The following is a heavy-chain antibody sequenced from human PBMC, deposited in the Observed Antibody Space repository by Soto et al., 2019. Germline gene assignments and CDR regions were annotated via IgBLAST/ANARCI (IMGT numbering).Heavy chain of an antibody. D-gene: IGHD3-10*01. CDR2: ISYDGSNK. CDR3: AKDEYYYGSGPYWFDP. V-gene: IGHV3-30*18. J-gene: IGHJ5*02. Sequence: GGSLRLSCAASGFTFSSYGMHWVRQAPGKGLEWVAVISYDGSNKYYADSVKGRFTISRDNSKNTLYLQMNSLRVEDTAVYYCAKDEYYYGSGPYWFDPWGQGTLVTVSS. CDR1: GFTFSSYG.